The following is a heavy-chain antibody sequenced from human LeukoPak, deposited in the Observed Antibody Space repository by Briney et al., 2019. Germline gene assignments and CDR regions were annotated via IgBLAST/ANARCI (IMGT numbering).Heavy chain of an antibody. J-gene: IGHJ3*02. CDR2: IKQDGSEK. Sequence: GGSLRLSCAASGFNFRNYWMGWVRQAPGKGLEWVANIKQDGSEKYYVDSVKGRFTISRDNAKNSLYLQMNSLRAEDTAVYYCARDPGYHDFWSGYYTGDAFDIWGQGTMVTVSS. D-gene: IGHD3-3*01. CDR1: GFNFRNYW. CDR3: ARDPGYHDFWSGYYTGDAFDI. V-gene: IGHV3-7*01.